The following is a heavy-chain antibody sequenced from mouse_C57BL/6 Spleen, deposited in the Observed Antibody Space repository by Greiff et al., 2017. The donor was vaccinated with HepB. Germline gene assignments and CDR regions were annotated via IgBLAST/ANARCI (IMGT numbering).Heavy chain of an antibody. Sequence: VQLKESGAELVRPGASVKLSCTASGFNIKDDYMHWVKQRPEQGLEWIGWIDPENGDTEYASKVQGKATITADTSSNTAYLQLSSLTSEDTAVYYCTASYYYGISYFDYWGQGTTLTGSS. CDR2: IDPENGDT. CDR3: TASYYYGISYFDY. CDR1: GFNIKDDY. D-gene: IGHD1-1*01. J-gene: IGHJ2*01. V-gene: IGHV14-4*01.